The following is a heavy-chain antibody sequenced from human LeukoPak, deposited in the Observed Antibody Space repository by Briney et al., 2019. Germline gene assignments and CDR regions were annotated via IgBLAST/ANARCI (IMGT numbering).Heavy chain of an antibody. CDR3: ARGDYFDY. J-gene: IGHJ4*02. V-gene: IGHV4-39*07. CDR2: IYYSGST. CDR1: GGSISSSSYY. Sequence: SETLSLTCTVSGGSISSSSYYWGWIRQPPGKGLEWIGSIYYSGSTYYNPSLKSRVTISVDTSKNQFSLKLSSVTAADTAVYYCARGDYFDYWGQGTLVTVSS.